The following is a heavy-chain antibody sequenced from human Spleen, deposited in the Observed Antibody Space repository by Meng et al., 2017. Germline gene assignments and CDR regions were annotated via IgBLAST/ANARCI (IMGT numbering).Heavy chain of an antibody. CDR3: ARDGITLVRGEGMDV. D-gene: IGHD3-10*01. CDR1: GGIFSNYV. V-gene: IGHV1-69*05. J-gene: IGHJ6*02. CDR2: INAVFGTT. Sequence: SVKVSCKALGGIFSNYVIGWVRQAPGQGLEWMGGINAVFGTTNYAQKFQGRVTITTDESTSTAYMELSSLRSEDTAVYYCARDGITLVRGEGMDVWGQGTTVTVSS.